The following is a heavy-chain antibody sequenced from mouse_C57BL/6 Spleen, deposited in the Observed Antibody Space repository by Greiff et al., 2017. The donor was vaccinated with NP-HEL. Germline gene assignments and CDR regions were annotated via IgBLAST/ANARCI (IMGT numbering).Heavy chain of an antibody. J-gene: IGHJ4*01. Sequence: VQLQESGAELARPGASVKLSCKASGYTFTSYGISWVKQRTGQGLEWIGEIYPRSGNTYYNEKFKGKATLTADKSSSTAYMELRSLTSEDSAVYFCARRDYGLDAMDYWGQGTSVTVSS. CDR2: IYPRSGNT. CDR3: ARRDYGLDAMDY. CDR1: GYTFTSYG. V-gene: IGHV1-81*01. D-gene: IGHD1-2*01.